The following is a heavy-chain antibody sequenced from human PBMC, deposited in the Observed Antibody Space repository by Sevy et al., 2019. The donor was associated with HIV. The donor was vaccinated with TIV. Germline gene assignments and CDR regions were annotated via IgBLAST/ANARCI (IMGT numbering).Heavy chain of an antibody. V-gene: IGHV3-23*01. D-gene: IGHD3-3*01. CDR3: ARRPDLGVVILTGVLDV. CDR1: GFSFSSYA. CDR2: ISGSGGST. Sequence: GGSLRLSCAASGFSFSSYAMSWVRQTPGKGLQWVSVISGSGGSTYYADSVKGRFTIVRDNSRNTGYLQMNSLRAEDTAVYYCARRPDLGVVILTGVLDVWGQGTTVTVSS. J-gene: IGHJ6*02.